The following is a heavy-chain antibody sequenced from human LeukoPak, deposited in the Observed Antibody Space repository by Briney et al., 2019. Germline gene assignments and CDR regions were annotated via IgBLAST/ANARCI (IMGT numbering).Heavy chain of an antibody. J-gene: IGHJ6*03. CDR3: ARTGYCSGGSCYHYYYYYMDV. D-gene: IGHD2-15*01. Sequence: SETLSLTCTVSGGSLNNYYWTWIRQPAGKGLEWIGRIYTSGSTNYNPSLKSRVTISVDTSKNQFSLKLSSVTAADTAVYYCARTGYCSGGSCYHYYYYYMDVWGKGTTVTISS. CDR2: IYTSGST. V-gene: IGHV4-4*07. CDR1: GGSLNNYY.